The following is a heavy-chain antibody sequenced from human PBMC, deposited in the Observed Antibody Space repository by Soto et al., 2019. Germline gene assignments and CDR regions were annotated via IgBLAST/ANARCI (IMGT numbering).Heavy chain of an antibody. J-gene: IGHJ4*02. V-gene: IGHV4-59*12. Sequence: SETLSLTCTVSGGSISSYYWSWIRQPPGRGLEWIGYIYYSGSTNYNPSLKSRVTISLDTSKNQFSLKLSSVTAADAAVYYCASYGRGTYYYGYYFHHWGQGTPVTVSS. CDR3: ASYGRGTYYYGYYFHH. CDR2: IYYSGST. CDR1: GGSISSYY. D-gene: IGHD3-10*01.